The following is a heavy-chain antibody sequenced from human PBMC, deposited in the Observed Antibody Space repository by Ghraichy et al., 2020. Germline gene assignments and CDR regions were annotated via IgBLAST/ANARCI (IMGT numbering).Heavy chain of an antibody. CDR1: GFTFSSYW. CDR2: ISSDGSST. CDR3: ARAQSYYDFWSGYYYYYYGMDV. J-gene: IGHJ6*02. D-gene: IGHD3-3*01. V-gene: IGHV3-74*01. Sequence: GGSLRLSCAASGFTFSSYWMHWVRQAPGKGLVWVSRISSDGSSTSYADSVKGRFTISRDNAKNTLYLQMNSLRAEDTAVYYCARAQSYYDFWSGYYYYYYGMDVWGQGTTVTVSS.